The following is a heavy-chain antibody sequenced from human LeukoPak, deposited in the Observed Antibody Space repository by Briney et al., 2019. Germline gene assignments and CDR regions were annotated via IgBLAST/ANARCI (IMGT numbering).Heavy chain of an antibody. V-gene: IGHV3-30-3*01. CDR1: GFTFSSYA. CDR3: AREGYYAMNWFDP. CDR2: ISYDGSNK. D-gene: IGHD3-22*01. Sequence: GGSLRLSCAASGFTFSSYAMHWVRQAPGKGLEWVAVISYDGSNKYYADSVKGRFTISRDNSKNTLYLQMNSLRAEDTAVYYCAREGYYAMNWFDPWGQGTLVTVSS. J-gene: IGHJ5*02.